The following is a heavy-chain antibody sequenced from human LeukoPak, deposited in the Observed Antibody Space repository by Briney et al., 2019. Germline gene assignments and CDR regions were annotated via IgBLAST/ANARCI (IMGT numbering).Heavy chain of an antibody. D-gene: IGHD3-10*01. CDR2: ISSSSSSTI. Sequence: GGSLRLSCAASGFTFSSYSMNWVRQAPGKGLEWVSYISSSSSSTIYYADSLKGRFTISRDNAKNSLYLQMNSLRAEDTAVYYCARERGPVDYWGQGTLVTVSS. J-gene: IGHJ4*02. CDR1: GFTFSSYS. V-gene: IGHV3-48*01. CDR3: ARERGPVDY.